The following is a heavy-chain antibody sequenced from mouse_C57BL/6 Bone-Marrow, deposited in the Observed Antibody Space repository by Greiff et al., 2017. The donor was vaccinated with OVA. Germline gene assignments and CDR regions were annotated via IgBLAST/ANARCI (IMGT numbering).Heavy chain of an antibody. CDR2: ISSGSSTI. J-gene: IGHJ2*01. CDR1: GFTFSDYG. V-gene: IGHV5-17*01. CDR3: ARTPFFYYGSSGDY. Sequence: EVKLVESGGGLVKPGGSLKLSCAASGFTFSDYGMHWVRQAPEKGLEWVAYISSGSSTIYYADTVKGRFTISRDNAKNTLFLQMTSLRSEDTAMYYCARTPFFYYGSSGDYWGQGTTLTVSS. D-gene: IGHD1-1*01.